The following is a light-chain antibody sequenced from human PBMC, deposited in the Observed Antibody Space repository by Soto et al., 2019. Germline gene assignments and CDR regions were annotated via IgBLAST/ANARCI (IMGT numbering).Light chain of an antibody. CDR1: SSNIGSKS. V-gene: IGLV1-44*01. CDR2: NKD. CDR3: ATWDDSLNGWV. J-gene: IGLJ3*02. Sequence: QTVVTQPPSASGTPGQRVTISCSGSSSNIGSKSVNWYQQVPGTAPKLLIYNKDQRPSGVPDRFSGSKSGTSASLAISGLQSEDEADYYCATWDDSLNGWVFGGGTKVTVL.